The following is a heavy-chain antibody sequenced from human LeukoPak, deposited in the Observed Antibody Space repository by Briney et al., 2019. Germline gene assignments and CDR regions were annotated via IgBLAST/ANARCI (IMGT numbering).Heavy chain of an antibody. CDR3: AKGLDTVTTRDAFDV. J-gene: IGHJ3*01. D-gene: IGHD4-17*01. Sequence: GRSLRLSCAASGFTFSRYGMHWVRQAPGKGLEWVSVISYDGSNEHYADSVKGRFTIFRDNSNNTLSLQMNSLRAEDTAFYYCAKGLDTVTTRDAFDVWGQGTMVTVSS. V-gene: IGHV3-30*18. CDR2: ISYDGSNE. CDR1: GFTFSRYG.